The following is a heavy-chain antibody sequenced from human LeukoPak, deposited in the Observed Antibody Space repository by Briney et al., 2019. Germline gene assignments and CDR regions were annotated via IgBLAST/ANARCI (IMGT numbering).Heavy chain of an antibody. V-gene: IGHV3-23*01. CDR1: GFTFSSYG. J-gene: IGHJ4*02. D-gene: IGHD6-13*01. CDR2: ISGSGGST. Sequence: GGSLRLSCAASGFTFSSYGMSWVRQAPGKGLEWVSAISGSGGSTYYADSVKGRFTISRDDSKSTLFLQMSSLRPDDSAVYYCAKGSRTGYSSSWYFDCWGQGTLVTVSS. CDR3: AKGSRTGYSSSWYFDC.